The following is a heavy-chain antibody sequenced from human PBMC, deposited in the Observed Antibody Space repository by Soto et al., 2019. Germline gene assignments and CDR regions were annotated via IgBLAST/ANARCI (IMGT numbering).Heavy chain of an antibody. Sequence: ASVKVSCKASGYTFTSYDINWVRQATGQGLEWMGWMNPNSGNTGYAQKFQGRVTMTRNTSISTVYMELSSLRSDDTAVYYCARESGGATATLDYYYFYMDVWXKGTTVTVSS. D-gene: IGHD5-12*01. V-gene: IGHV1-8*01. CDR2: MNPNSGNT. CDR1: GYTFTSYD. J-gene: IGHJ6*03. CDR3: ARESGGATATLDYYYFYMDV.